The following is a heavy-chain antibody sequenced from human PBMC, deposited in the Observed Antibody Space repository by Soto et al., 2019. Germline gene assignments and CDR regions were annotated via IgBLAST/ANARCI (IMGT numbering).Heavy chain of an antibody. V-gene: IGHV3-23*01. J-gene: IGHJ4*02. CDR3: AKDPTYGDYFDY. D-gene: IGHD4-17*01. CDR2: ISGSGSNA. Sequence: GGSLRLSCAASGFIFSSYDMSWVRQVPGTGLEWVSLISGSGSNAYYADSVKGRFTISRDNSKNTLYLQMNSLRAEDTAVYYCAKDPTYGDYFDYWGQGTLVTVSS. CDR1: GFIFSSYD.